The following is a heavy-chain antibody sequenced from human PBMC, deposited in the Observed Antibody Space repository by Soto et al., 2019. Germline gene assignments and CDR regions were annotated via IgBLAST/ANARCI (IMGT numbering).Heavy chain of an antibody. D-gene: IGHD2-2*01. CDR1: GFTFNIYA. CDR3: ASDPRNYCSSSSCYVGGFDL. J-gene: IGHJ4*02. CDR2: ITYDGTKT. Sequence: QVQLVESGGGVVQPGRSLRLSCAASGFTFNIYAFHWVRQAPGKGLEWVAIITYDGTKTYNADSVKGRLNISRYNSKDMLDEQENSLRAVATAIYYCASDPRNYCSSSSCYVGGFDLWGQGALVTVSS. V-gene: IGHV3-30*01.